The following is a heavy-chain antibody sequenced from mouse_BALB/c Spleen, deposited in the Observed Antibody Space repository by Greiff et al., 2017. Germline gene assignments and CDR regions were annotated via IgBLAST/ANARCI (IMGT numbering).Heavy chain of an antibody. V-gene: IGHV2-9*02. D-gene: IGHD3-2*01. CDR3: ARVDSSGYVRDAMDY. Sequence: VKLMESGPGLVAPSQSLSITCTVSGFSLTSYGVHWVRQPPGKGLEWLGVIWAGGSTNYNSALMSRLSISKDNSKSQVFLKMNSLQTDDTAMYYCARVDSSGYVRDAMDYWGQGTSVTVSS. CDR2: IWAGGST. CDR1: GFSLTSYG. J-gene: IGHJ4*01.